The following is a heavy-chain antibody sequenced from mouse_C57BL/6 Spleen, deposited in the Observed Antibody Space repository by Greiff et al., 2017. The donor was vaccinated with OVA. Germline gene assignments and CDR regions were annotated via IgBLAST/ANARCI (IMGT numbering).Heavy chain of an antibody. CDR2: IYPSDSET. Sequence: VQLQQSGAELVRPGSSVKLSCKASGYTFTSYWMDWVKQRPGQGLEWIGNIYPSDSETHYNQKFKDKATLTVDKSSSTAYMQLSSLTSEDSAVYYCASLGGSHYYAMDYWGQGTSVTVSS. V-gene: IGHV1-61*01. CDR3: ASLGGSHYYAMDY. J-gene: IGHJ4*01. D-gene: IGHD1-1*02. CDR1: GYTFTSYW.